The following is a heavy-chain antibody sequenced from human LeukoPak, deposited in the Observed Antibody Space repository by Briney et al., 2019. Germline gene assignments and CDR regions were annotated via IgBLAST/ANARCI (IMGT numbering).Heavy chain of an antibody. Sequence: SETLSLTCTVSGGSISSGSYYWSWIRQPAGKGLEWIGRIYTSGSTNYNPSLKSRVTISVDTSKNQFSLKLSSVTAADTAVYYCARGATLPTIFDYWGQGTLVIVSS. J-gene: IGHJ4*02. CDR2: IYTSGST. CDR3: ARGATLPTIFDY. V-gene: IGHV4-61*02. CDR1: GGSISSGSYY. D-gene: IGHD5-24*01.